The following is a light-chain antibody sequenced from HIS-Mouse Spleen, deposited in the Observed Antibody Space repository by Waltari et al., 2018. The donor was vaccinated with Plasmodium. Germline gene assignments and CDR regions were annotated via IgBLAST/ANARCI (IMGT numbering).Light chain of an antibody. CDR1: VLAKKKY. V-gene: IGLV3-27*01. J-gene: IGLJ3*02. Sequence: SYELTQPSSVSVSPGQTARITCSGDVLAKKKYARWFQQKPGQAPVLGIYKDSDRPPGIPERFSGSSSGTTVTLTISGAQVEDEADYYCYSAADNNRVFGGGTKLTVL. CDR2: KDS. CDR3: YSAADNNRV.